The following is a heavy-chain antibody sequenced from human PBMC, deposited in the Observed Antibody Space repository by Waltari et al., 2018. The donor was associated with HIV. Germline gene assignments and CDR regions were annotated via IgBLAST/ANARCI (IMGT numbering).Heavy chain of an antibody. D-gene: IGHD3-22*01. CDR2: ISGYNGDT. CDR1: GYTFTNYG. CDR3: ARDHYYGSSGYYSDY. V-gene: IGHV1-18*01. J-gene: IGHJ4*02. Sequence: QVHLVQSGAELRKPGASVTVPCKDSGYTFTNYGITWVRQAPGQGLEWMGWISGYNGDTKYAQKVRGRVTMTTDTSTSTAYLEMGSLRFDDTAVYYCARDHYYGSSGYYSDYWGQGTLVTVSS.